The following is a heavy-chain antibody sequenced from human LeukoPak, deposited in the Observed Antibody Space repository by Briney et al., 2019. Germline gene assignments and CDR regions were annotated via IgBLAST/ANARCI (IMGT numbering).Heavy chain of an antibody. CDR2: IYYSGST. CDR3: ARLGSTAARPPGY. D-gene: IGHD6-6*01. Sequence: SETLSLTSSVSGGSISSSNYYWGWIRRPPGKGLEWIGSIYYSGSTYYDPSLKSRVTISVDTSKNQFSLRLSSMTAADTAVYYCARLGSTAARPPGYSGQGILVTVSS. CDR1: GGSISSSNYY. V-gene: IGHV4-39*01. J-gene: IGHJ4*02.